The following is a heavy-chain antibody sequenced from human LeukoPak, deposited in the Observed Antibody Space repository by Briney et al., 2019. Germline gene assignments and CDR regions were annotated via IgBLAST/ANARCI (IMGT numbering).Heavy chain of an antibody. Sequence: ASETLSLTCTVSGGSISSYYWSWIRQPPGKGLEWIGYIYYSGSTNYNPSLKSRVTISVDTSKNQFSLKLSSVTAADTAVYYCARDGDSSGYDAFDIWGQGTMVTVSS. J-gene: IGHJ3*02. CDR3: ARDGDSSGYDAFDI. D-gene: IGHD3-22*01. CDR1: GGSISSYY. V-gene: IGHV4-59*01. CDR2: IYYSGST.